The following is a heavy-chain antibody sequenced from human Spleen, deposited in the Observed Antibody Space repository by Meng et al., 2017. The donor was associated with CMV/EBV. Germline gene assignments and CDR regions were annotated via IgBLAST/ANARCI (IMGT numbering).Heavy chain of an antibody. J-gene: IGHJ6*02. Sequence: GESLKISCAASGFTFSSYSMNWVRQAPGKGLEWVSSISSSSSYIYYADSVKGRFTISRDNAKNSLYLQMNSLRAEDTAVYYCAKESVDSSGFYQFYFYYDGMDVWGQGTTVTVSS. D-gene: IGHD3-22*01. CDR3: AKESVDSSGFYQFYFYYDGMDV. CDR1: GFTFSSYS. V-gene: IGHV3-21*01. CDR2: ISSSSSYI.